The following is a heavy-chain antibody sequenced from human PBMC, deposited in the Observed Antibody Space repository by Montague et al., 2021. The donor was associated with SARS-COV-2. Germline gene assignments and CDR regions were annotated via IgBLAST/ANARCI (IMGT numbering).Heavy chain of an antibody. CDR3: ARVQRRHLYGVFLSYRLDY. D-gene: IGHD2-8*01. Sequence: SETLSLTCTVSGGSISSYYWSWIRQPPGKGLEWIGYIYYSGSTNYNPSLKSRVTISVDTSKNQFSLMLSSVTAADTAVYYCARVQRRHLYGVFLSYRLDYWGQGTPVTVSS. J-gene: IGHJ4*02. CDR2: IYYSGST. CDR1: GGSISSYY. V-gene: IGHV4-59*01.